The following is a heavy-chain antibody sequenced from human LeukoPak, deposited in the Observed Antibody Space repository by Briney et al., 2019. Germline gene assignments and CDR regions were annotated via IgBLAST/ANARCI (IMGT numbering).Heavy chain of an antibody. CDR2: IYYSGST. V-gene: IGHV4-59*01. CDR1: GGSISSYY. J-gene: IGHJ3*02. CDR3: ARQWPSDAFDI. D-gene: IGHD6-19*01. Sequence: PSETLSLTCTVSGGSISSYYWSWIRQPPGKGLEWIGYIYYSGSTNYNPSLKSRVTISVDTSKNQFSLTLSSVTAADTAVYYCARQWPSDAFDIWGQGTMVTVSS.